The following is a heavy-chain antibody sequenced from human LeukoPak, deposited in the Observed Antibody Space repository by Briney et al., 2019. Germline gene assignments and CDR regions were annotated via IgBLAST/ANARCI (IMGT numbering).Heavy chain of an antibody. V-gene: IGHV3-74*01. D-gene: IGHD3-10*01. CDR2: MNGDGSST. CDR1: GFTFSSSW. CDR3: ASPRSGGYFDY. J-gene: IGHJ4*02. Sequence: GGSLRLSCAASGFTFSSSWMHWVHQAPGKGLVWVSRMNGDGSSTNYADSVKGRFTISRDNAKNTVYLQMNSLRVEDTAVYYCASPRSGGYFDYWGQGTLVTVSS.